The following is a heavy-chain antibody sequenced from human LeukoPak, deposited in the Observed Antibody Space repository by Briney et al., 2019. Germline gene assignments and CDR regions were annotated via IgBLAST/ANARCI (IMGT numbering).Heavy chain of an antibody. J-gene: IGHJ3*02. Sequence: GGSLRLSCAASGFTFSSYAMSWVRQAPGKGLEWVSYISSSSTIYYADSVKGRFTISRDNAKNSLYLQMNSLRAEDTAVYYCARDGYCSGGSCYPDPTFDIWGQGTMVTVSS. CDR1: GFTFSSYA. CDR2: ISSSSTI. D-gene: IGHD2-15*01. CDR3: ARDGYCSGGSCYPDPTFDI. V-gene: IGHV3-48*04.